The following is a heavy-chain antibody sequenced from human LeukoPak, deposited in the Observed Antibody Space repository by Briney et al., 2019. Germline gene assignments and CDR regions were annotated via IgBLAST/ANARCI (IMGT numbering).Heavy chain of an antibody. D-gene: IGHD3-22*01. J-gene: IGHJ4*02. CDR3: ARVGYYYDSSGKGAFDY. CDR1: GGSFSGYY. CDR2: INHSGST. Sequence: SETLSLTCAVYGGSFSGYYWSWIRQPPGKGLEWIGEINHSGSTNYNPSLKSRVTISVDTSKNQFSLKLSSVTAADTAAYYCARVGYYYDSSGKGAFDYWGQGTLVTVSS. V-gene: IGHV4-34*01.